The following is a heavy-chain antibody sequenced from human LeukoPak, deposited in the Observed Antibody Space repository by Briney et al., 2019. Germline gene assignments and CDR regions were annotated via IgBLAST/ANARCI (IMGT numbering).Heavy chain of an antibody. CDR1: GFTFSSYC. D-gene: IGHD5-24*01. J-gene: IGHJ3*02. Sequence: PGGSLRLSCGASGFTFSSYCVHWVRHDPGKGVMWVSRINSGGRDINYADSVRGRFTIPRDHAKNTVYLQMNSLRAEDAAVFYCAKDLDGHNSLSAFDIWGEGTMVTVSS. CDR2: INSGGRDI. V-gene: IGHV3-74*01. CDR3: AKDLDGHNSLSAFDI.